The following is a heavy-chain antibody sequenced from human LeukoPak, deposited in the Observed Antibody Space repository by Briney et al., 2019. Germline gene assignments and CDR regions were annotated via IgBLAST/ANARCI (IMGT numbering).Heavy chain of an antibody. J-gene: IGHJ4*02. CDR3: ARGGSPSDY. CDR2: IHLDGRTT. V-gene: IGHV3-74*01. Sequence: GGSLRLSCAASGFTFSSYWMHWVRQRPGTGLIWVSRIHLDGRTTNYADSVKGRFTISRDNAKNTLSLEMNSLRPEDTAVYYCARGGSPSDYWGQGTLVSVSS. D-gene: IGHD3-16*01. CDR1: GFTFSSYW.